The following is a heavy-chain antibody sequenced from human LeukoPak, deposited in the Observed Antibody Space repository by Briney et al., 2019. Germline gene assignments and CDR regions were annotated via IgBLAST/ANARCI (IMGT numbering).Heavy chain of an antibody. D-gene: IGHD1-26*01. CDR2: IYYSGST. J-gene: IGHJ4*02. CDR3: ARYSGSYNFDY. Sequence: SETLSLTCTVSGGSISSGGYYWSWIRQHPGKGLEWIGYIYYSGSTYYNPSLKSRVTLSVDTSKNQFSLKLSSVTAADTAVYYCARYSGSYNFDYWGQGTLVTVSS. CDR1: GGSISSGGYY. V-gene: IGHV4-31*03.